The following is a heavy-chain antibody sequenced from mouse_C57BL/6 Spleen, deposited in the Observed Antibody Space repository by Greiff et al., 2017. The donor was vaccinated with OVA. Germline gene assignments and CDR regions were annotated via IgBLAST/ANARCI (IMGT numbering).Heavy chain of an antibody. D-gene: IGHD3-1*01. Sequence: VQLQQSGPELVKPGASVKIPCKASGYTFTDYNMDWVKQSHGKSLEWIGDINPNNGGTIYNQKFKGKATLTVDKSSSTAYMELRSLTSEDTAVYYCARFRATWAAMDYWGQGTSVTVSS. V-gene: IGHV1-18*01. CDR2: INPNNGGT. CDR1: GYTFTDYN. J-gene: IGHJ4*01. CDR3: ARFRATWAAMDY.